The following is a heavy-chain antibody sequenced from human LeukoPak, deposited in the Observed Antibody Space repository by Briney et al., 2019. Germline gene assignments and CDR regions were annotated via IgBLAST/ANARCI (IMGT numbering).Heavy chain of an antibody. V-gene: IGHV3-30*19. CDR3: ARAAGYFDY. D-gene: IGHD6-19*01. Sequence: PGGSLRLSCAASGFSFDTYAMHWVRQAPGQGLEWVALISYDGSDKYYADSVKGRFTISRDNSKNTLYLQMNSLRAEDTAVYYCARAAGYFDYWGQGTLVTVSS. J-gene: IGHJ4*02. CDR2: ISYDGSDK. CDR1: GFSFDTYA.